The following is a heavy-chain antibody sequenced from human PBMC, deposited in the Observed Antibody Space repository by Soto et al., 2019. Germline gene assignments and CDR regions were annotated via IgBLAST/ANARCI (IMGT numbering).Heavy chain of an antibody. J-gene: IGHJ4*02. D-gene: IGHD3-22*01. CDR3: ARDWYYYDSSGYAVWGYFDY. Sequence: AAVKVSCKASGYTFTSYGISWVRQAPGQGLEWMGWISAYNGNTNYAQKLQGRVTMTTDTSTSTAYMELRSLRSDDTAVYYCARDWYYYDSSGYAVWGYFDYWGQGTLVTVSS. V-gene: IGHV1-18*01. CDR1: GYTFTSYG. CDR2: ISAYNGNT.